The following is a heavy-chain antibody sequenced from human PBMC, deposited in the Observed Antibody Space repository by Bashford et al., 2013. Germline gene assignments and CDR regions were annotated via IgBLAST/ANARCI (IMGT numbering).Heavy chain of an antibody. Sequence: GGSLRLSCTTSGFTFGDYAISWFRQAPGKGLEWVGFIRSKIYGGTIEYAASVKGRFTISRDNAEKSLYLQMNNLRAEDTALYYCVRDENDFGYSASWYNHWGQGTLVTVSS. CDR1: GFTFGDYA. CDR3: VRDENDFGYSASWYNH. V-gene: IGHV3-49*03. J-gene: IGHJ4*02. CDR2: IRSKIYGGTI. D-gene: IGHD5-12*01.